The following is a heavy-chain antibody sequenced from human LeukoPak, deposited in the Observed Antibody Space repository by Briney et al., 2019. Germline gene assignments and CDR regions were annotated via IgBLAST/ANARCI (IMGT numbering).Heavy chain of an antibody. CDR1: GFTVNSNY. CDR2: ICSGGST. CDR3: AKEGRPTIPLRYFES. J-gene: IGHJ4*02. V-gene: IGHV3-66*02. D-gene: IGHD5-24*01. Sequence: GGSLRLSCAASGFTVNSNYMSWVRQAPGKGLEWVSVICSGGSTYYADSVKGRLTISRDNSKNTLYVQMNSLRPEDTAVYYCAKEGRPTIPLRYFESWGQGTLVTVSS.